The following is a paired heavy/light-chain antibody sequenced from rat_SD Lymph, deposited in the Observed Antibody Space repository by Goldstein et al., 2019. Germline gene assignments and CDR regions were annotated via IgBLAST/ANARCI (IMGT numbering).Light chain of an antibody. Sequence: DIQMTQSPASLSASLGETVSIECLASEGISNSLAWYQQKPGKSPQLLIYGASSLQDGVPSRFSGSGSGTQYSLKISGMQPEDEGVYYCQQGYKYPNTFGAGTKLELK. J-gene: IGKJ2-1*01. CDR3: QQGYKYPNT. CDR2: GAS. CDR1: EGISNS. V-gene: IGKV12S11*01.
Heavy chain of an antibody. Sequence: EVQLVESGGGLVQPGRSLKLSCVASGFTFNNYWMTWIRQAPGKGLEWVASITNTGGSTYYPDSVKGRFTISRDNAKSTLYLQMNSLRSEDTATYYCTREVEAPDGTYYSYYFDYWGQGVMVTVSS. CDR3: TREVEAPDGTYYSYYFDY. CDR1: GFTFNNYW. V-gene: IGHV5-31*01. J-gene: IGHJ2*01. D-gene: IGHD1-12*02. CDR2: ITNTGGST.